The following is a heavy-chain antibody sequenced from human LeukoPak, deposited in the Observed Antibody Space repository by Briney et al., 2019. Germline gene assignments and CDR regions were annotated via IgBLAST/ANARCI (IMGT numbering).Heavy chain of an antibody. V-gene: IGHV4-34*01. CDR1: GGSFSGYY. CDR3: ARRGHFKWFDH. J-gene: IGHJ5*02. CDR2: INHSGST. Sequence: PSETLSLTCAVYGGSFSGYYWSWIRQPPGKGLEWIGEINHSGSTNYNPSLKSRVTISVDTSKNQFSLKLSSVTAADTAVYYCARRGHFKWFDHWGQGTLVTVSS.